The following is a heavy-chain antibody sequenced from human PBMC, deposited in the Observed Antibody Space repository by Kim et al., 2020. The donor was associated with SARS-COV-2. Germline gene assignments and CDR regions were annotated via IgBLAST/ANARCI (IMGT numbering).Heavy chain of an antibody. CDR3: ATAFPLGATLDYYYYGMDV. CDR2: FDPEDGET. D-gene: IGHD1-26*01. CDR1: GYTLTELS. Sequence: ASVKVSCKVSGYTLTELSMHWVRQAPGKGLEWMGGFDPEDGETIYAQKFQGRVTMTEDTSTDTAYMELSSLRSEDTAVYYCATAFPLGATLDYYYYGMDVWGQGTTVTVSS. V-gene: IGHV1-24*01. J-gene: IGHJ6*02.